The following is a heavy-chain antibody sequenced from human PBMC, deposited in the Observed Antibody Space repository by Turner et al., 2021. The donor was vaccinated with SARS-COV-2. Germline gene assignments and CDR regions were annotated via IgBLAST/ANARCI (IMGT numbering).Heavy chain of an antibody. CDR3: ARAGGMTTVLPGYFDL. D-gene: IGHD4-17*01. Sequence: EVQLVESGGGLVQPGGSLRLSCAASGFPFSSYDMHWVRQATGKGLEWVSAIGTAGDTYYPGSVKGRFTISRENAKNSLYLKMNSLRAGDTAVYYCARAGGMTTVLPGYFDLWGRGTLVTVSS. V-gene: IGHV3-13*04. CDR1: GFPFSSYD. J-gene: IGHJ2*01. CDR2: IGTAGDT.